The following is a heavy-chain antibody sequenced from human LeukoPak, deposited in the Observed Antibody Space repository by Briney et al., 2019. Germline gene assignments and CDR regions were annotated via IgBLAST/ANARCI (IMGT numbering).Heavy chain of an antibody. CDR3: ARESGFWSGYYTED. J-gene: IGHJ4*02. CDR1: GGSISSYN. Sequence: SETLSLTCTVSGGSISSYNWSWIRQPAGKGLEWIGRIYTSGSTNYNPSLKSRVTMSVDTSKNQFSLKLSSVTAADTAVYYCARESGFWSGYYTEDWGQGTLVTVSS. CDR2: IYTSGST. V-gene: IGHV4-4*07. D-gene: IGHD3-3*01.